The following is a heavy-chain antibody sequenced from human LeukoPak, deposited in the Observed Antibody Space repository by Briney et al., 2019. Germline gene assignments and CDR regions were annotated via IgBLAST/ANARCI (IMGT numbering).Heavy chain of an antibody. D-gene: IGHD3-22*01. CDR2: ISGSGGST. Sequence: GGSLRLSCAASGFTFDDYAMHWVRQAPGKGLEWVSAISGSGGSTYYADSVKGRFTISRDNSKNTLYLQMNSLRAEDTAVYYCAKVKYYYDSSGYQYYFDYWGQGTLVTVSS. CDR3: AKVKYYYDSSGYQYYFDY. V-gene: IGHV3-23*01. CDR1: GFTFDDYA. J-gene: IGHJ4*02.